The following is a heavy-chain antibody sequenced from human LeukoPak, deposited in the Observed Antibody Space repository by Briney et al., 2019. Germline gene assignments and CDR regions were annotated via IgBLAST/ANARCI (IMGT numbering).Heavy chain of an antibody. Sequence: GESLRLSCAASGFTFSSYWMSWVRQAPGKGLEWVANIKQDGSEKYYVDSVKGRFTISRDNAKNSLYLQMNSLRAEDTAVYYCARDGRDTAMVVYDYWGQGTLVTVSS. V-gene: IGHV3-7*01. CDR1: GFTFSSYW. CDR3: ARDGRDTAMVVYDY. CDR2: IKQDGSEK. D-gene: IGHD5-18*01. J-gene: IGHJ4*01.